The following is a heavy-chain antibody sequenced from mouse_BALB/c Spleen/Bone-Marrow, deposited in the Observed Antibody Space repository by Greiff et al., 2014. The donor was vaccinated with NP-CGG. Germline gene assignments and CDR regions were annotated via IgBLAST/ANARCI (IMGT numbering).Heavy chain of an antibody. CDR2: INPGSGGT. CDR3: ARGDYRYDGFAY. D-gene: IGHD2-14*01. CDR1: GYAFTNYL. J-gene: IGHJ3*01. V-gene: IGHV1-54*01. Sequence: QVQLQQSGAELVRPGTSVKVSCKASGYAFTNYLIEWVEQRPGQGLEWIGVINPGSGGTNYNEKFKGKATLTADKSSSTAYMQLSSLTSDDSAVYFCARGDYRYDGFAYWGQGTLVTVSA.